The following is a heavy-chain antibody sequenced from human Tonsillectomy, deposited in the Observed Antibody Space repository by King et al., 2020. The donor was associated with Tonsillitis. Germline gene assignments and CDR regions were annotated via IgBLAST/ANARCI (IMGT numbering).Heavy chain of an antibody. D-gene: IGHD6-13*01. J-gene: IGHJ6*03. V-gene: IGHV3-33*08. CDR3: AREARPATGPDLYYYYMDV. Sequence: VKLVESGGGVVQPGRSLRLSCAVSGFTFSTYGMHWVRQAPGKGLQWVALIWYDGSVEYYGDSVKGRFSISRDNSNNTLYLQMNRLRAEDTALYYCAREARPATGPDLYYYYMDVWGKGTTVTVSS. CDR2: IWYDGSVE. CDR1: GFTFSTYG.